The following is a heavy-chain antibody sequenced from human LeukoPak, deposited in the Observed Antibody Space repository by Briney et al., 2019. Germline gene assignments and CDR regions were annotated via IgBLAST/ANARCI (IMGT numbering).Heavy chain of an antibody. CDR3: ARVDRYHFYLDV. J-gene: IGHJ6*03. Sequence: ASVKVCCKASGGTSSTFSITWVRQAPGQGLEWMGGIMPLFRTPHYAQKLQGRVTVSTDESTSTAYMERSSLKSDDTAIYYCARVDRYHFYLDVWGTGTTVTVSS. CDR1: GGTSSTFS. V-gene: IGHV1-69*05. CDR2: IMPLFRTP.